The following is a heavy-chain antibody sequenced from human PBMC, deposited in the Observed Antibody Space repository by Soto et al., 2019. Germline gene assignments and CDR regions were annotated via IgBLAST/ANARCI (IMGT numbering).Heavy chain of an antibody. V-gene: IGHV4-61*01. CDR1: GGSVSSGSYY. CDR3: ARVRYDNVWGVYRFETVDY. D-gene: IGHD3-16*02. J-gene: IGHJ4*02. CDR2: IYYSGST. Sequence: SETLSLTCTVSGGSVSSGSYYWSWIRQPPGQGLEWIGYIYYSGSTNYNPSLKSRVTISVDTSKNQFSLKLSSVTAADTAMYYCARVRYDNVWGVYRFETVDYWGQGTLVTVSS.